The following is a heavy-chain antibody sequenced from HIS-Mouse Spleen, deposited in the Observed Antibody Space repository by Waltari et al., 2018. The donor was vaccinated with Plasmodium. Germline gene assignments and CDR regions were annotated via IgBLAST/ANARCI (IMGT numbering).Heavy chain of an antibody. D-gene: IGHD6-13*01. J-gene: IGHJ2*01. CDR3: ASSWYWYFDL. CDR1: GFTFSGYW. CDR2: IKQDGSEK. Sequence: EVQLVESGGGWVQPGGSLRLSCAACGFTFSGYWMSWVRQAPGKGLEWVANIKQDGSEKYYVDSVKGRFTISRDNAKNSLYLQMNSLRAEDTAVYYCASSWYWYFDLWGRGTLVTVSS. V-gene: IGHV3-7*01.